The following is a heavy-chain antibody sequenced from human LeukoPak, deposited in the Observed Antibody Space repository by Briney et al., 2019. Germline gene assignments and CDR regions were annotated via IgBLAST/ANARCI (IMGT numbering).Heavy chain of an antibody. V-gene: IGHV4-39*01. CDR3: ARLVRGDAFDI. D-gene: IGHD3-10*01. CDR1: DGSISSSSYY. CDR2: INYSWST. J-gene: IGHJ3*02. Sequence: SETLSLTCTVSDGSISSSSYYWAWIPQPPGKGLECIGSINYSWSTYYNPSLKSRVTTSVDTSKNRFSLKLSSVTAADTAVYYCARLVRGDAFDIWGQGTMVSVSS.